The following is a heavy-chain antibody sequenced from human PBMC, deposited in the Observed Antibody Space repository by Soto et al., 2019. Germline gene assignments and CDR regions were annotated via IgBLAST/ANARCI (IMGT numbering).Heavy chain of an antibody. CDR2: ISGSGGST. J-gene: IGHJ4*02. Sequence: PGGSLRLSCAASGFTFSSYAMSWVRQAPGKGLEWVSAISGSGGSTYYADSVKGRFTISRDNSKNTLYLQMNSLRAEDTAVYYCAKERVGYYDSSGLYTAPFDYWGQGTLVTVSS. D-gene: IGHD3-22*01. V-gene: IGHV3-23*01. CDR3: AKERVGYYDSSGLYTAPFDY. CDR1: GFTFSSYA.